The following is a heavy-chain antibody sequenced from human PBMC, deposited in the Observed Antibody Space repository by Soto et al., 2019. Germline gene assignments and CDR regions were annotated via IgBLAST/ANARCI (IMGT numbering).Heavy chain of an antibody. J-gene: IGHJ4*02. CDR2: IYYSGST. CDR3: ARDGSYSSGWKSFVY. D-gene: IGHD6-19*01. Sequence: PSETLPHTCAVCSGADRSYYRNRNRQSPGKGLEWIGYIYYSGSTNYNPSLKSRVTISVDTSKNQFSLKLSSVTAADTAVYYCARDGSYSSGWKSFVYWGQGTLVTVSS. V-gene: IGHV4-59*02. CDR1: SGADRSYY.